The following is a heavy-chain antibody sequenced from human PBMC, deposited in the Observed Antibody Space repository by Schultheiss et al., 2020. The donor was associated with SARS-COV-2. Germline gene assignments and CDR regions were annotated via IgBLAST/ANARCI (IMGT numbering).Heavy chain of an antibody. J-gene: IGHJ4*02. CDR2: ISGSGGST. Sequence: GGSLRLSCAASGFTVSSNYMSWVRQAPGKGLEWVSVISGSGGSTYYADSVKGRFTISRDNSKNTLYLQMNSLRAEDTAVYYCAKDQSSGYRPFDYWGQGTLVTVSS. V-gene: IGHV3-23*01. CDR3: AKDQSSGYRPFDY. CDR1: GFTVSSNY. D-gene: IGHD6-19*01.